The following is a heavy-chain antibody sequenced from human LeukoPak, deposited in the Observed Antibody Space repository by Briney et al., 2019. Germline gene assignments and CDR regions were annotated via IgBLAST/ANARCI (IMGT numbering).Heavy chain of an antibody. Sequence: GASVKVSCKAPGGTFSSYAISWVRQAPGQGLEWMGGIIPIFGTANYAQKFQGRVTITADESTSTAYMELSSLRSEDTAVYYCARDGVKEMAPHWGQGTLVTVSS. V-gene: IGHV1-69*13. CDR1: GGTFSSYA. D-gene: IGHD5-24*01. J-gene: IGHJ4*02. CDR3: ARDGVKEMAPH. CDR2: IIPIFGTA.